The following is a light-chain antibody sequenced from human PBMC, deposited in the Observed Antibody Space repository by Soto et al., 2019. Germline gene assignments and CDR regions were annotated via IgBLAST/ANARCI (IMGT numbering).Light chain of an antibody. CDR3: QQYGSSLPYT. J-gene: IGKJ2*01. Sequence: EIVLTQSPGTLSLSPGERATLSCRASQSVSSSYLAWYQQKPGQAPRLLIYGASSRATGIPDRFSGSGSGTDFTLTISRLEPEYFAVYYCQQYGSSLPYTFGQWTKLEIK. CDR1: QSVSSSY. CDR2: GAS. V-gene: IGKV3-20*01.